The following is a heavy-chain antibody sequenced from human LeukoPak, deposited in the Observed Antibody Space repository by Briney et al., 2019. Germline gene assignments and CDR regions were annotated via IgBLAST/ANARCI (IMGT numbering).Heavy chain of an antibody. CDR2: INPNSGGT. Sequence: ASVKVSCKASGYTFTGYYMHWVRQAPGEGLEWMGWINPNSGGTNYAQKLQGRVTMTRDTSISTAYMELSRLRSDDTAVYYCARDESIAYENNWFDPWGQGTLVTVSS. V-gene: IGHV1-2*02. D-gene: IGHD6-6*01. CDR1: GYTFTGYY. J-gene: IGHJ5*02. CDR3: ARDESIAYENNWFDP.